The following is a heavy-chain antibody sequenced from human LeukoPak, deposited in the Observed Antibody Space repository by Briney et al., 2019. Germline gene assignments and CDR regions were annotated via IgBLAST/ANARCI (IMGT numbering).Heavy chain of an antibody. CDR1: GFTFSSYS. CDR3: ARAPRDFWSGYYHFDY. CDR2: ISSSSSYI. J-gene: IGHJ4*02. D-gene: IGHD3-3*01. Sequence: GGSLRLSCAASGFTFSSYSMNWVRQAPGKGLEWVSSISSSSSYIYYADSVKGRFTISRDNAKNSLYLQMNSLRADDTAVYYCARAPRDFWSGYYHFDYWGQGTLVTVSS. V-gene: IGHV3-21*01.